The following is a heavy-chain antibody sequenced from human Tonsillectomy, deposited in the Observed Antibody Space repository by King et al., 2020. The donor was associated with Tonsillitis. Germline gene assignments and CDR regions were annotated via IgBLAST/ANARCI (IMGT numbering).Heavy chain of an antibody. Sequence: VQLVQSGAEVKKPGESLKISCKGSGYSFTSYWIGWVRQMPGKGLEWMGIIYPGDSDTRYSPSFQGQVTISADKSISTAYLQWSSLKASDTAMYYCARQVAGIKSIRNWFDPWGQGTLVTVSS. CDR3: ARQVAGIKSIRNWFDP. V-gene: IGHV5-51*01. CDR2: IYPGDSDT. D-gene: IGHD6-19*01. J-gene: IGHJ5*02. CDR1: GYSFTSYW.